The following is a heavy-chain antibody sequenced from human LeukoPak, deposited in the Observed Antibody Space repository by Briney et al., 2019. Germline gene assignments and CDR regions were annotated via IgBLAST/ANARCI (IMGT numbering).Heavy chain of an antibody. J-gene: IGHJ3*02. CDR2: IGTAGDT. Sequence: GGSLRLSCAASGFTFSSYDMHWVRQATGKGLEWVSAIGTAGDTYYPGSVKGRFTISRENAKNSLYLQMNSLRAGDTAVYYCARDSGRIAFDIWGQGTMVTVSS. CDR3: ARDSGRIAFDI. D-gene: IGHD1-26*01. V-gene: IGHV3-13*01. CDR1: GFTFSSYD.